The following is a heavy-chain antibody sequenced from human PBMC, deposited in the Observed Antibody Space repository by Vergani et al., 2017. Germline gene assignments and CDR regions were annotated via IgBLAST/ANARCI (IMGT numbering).Heavy chain of an antibody. CDR1: GYIFKNYY. CDR2: ITPQNGGT. Sequence: VQLVQSGAAVRKPGASVTVSCTASGYIFKNYYIHWLRQAPGQGLEWMGRITPQNGGTQYAEKFKGRVTMTRDTSITTAYMELTSLTSDDTAVYYCVRGGTFDWLSTWGQGTLVTVSS. J-gene: IGHJ5*02. D-gene: IGHD3-9*01. V-gene: IGHV1-2*02. CDR3: VRGGTFDWLST.